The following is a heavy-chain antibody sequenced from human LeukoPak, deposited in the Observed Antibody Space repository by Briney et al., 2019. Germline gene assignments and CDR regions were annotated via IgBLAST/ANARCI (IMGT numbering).Heavy chain of an antibody. J-gene: IGHJ4*02. CDR2: ISYGGAT. Sequence: SETLSLTCTVSGGSISTFYWSWIRQPPGKQLEWIGYISYGGATSYNPSLKRRVTISVNSPKNYFSLRLTSLTAADTALYYCARHGGTIDYFDSWAPGSLVTVSS. V-gene: IGHV4-59*08. D-gene: IGHD1-26*01. CDR1: GGSISTFY. CDR3: ARHGGTIDYFDS.